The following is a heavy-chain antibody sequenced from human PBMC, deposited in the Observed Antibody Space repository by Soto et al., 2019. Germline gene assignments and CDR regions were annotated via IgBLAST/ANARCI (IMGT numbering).Heavy chain of an antibody. D-gene: IGHD5-12*01. CDR3: ARGQGSSGYDPLDL. CDR1: GYTFTSYA. V-gene: IGHV1-3*01. CDR2: INAGNGNT. J-gene: IGHJ5*02. Sequence: QVQLVQSGAEVKKPGASVKVSCKASGYTFTSYAMHWVRQAPGQRLEWMGWINAGNGNTKCSQKLQGRVTSTRDTSASTVYMELSRLTSDDTALYYCARGQGSSGYDPLDLWGLGTLVTVSS.